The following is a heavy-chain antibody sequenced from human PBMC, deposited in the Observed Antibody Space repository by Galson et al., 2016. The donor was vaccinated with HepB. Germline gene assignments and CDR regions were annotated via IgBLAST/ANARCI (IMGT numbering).Heavy chain of an antibody. V-gene: IGHV3-15*07. Sequence: SLRLSCAASGFTFSNAWMNWVRQAPGKGLEWVGRIKRKSDGGTTDYAAPVKGRFTISRDDSNNTLHLQMNSLKTEDTGVYYCSTDAGRYTYGYLGYWGQGTLVTVSS. D-gene: IGHD5-18*01. J-gene: IGHJ4*02. CDR3: STDAGRYTYGYLGY. CDR1: GFTFSNAW. CDR2: IKRKSDGGTT.